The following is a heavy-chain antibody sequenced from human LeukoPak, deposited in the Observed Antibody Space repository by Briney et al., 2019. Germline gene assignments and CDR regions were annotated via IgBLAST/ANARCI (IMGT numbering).Heavy chain of an antibody. D-gene: IGHD2-15*01. CDR2: INPSGGST. CDR3: GRAQGRYCAGGSCYSLQIDY. CDR1: GYTFTSYY. J-gene: IGHJ4*02. Sequence: ASVKVSCKASGYTFTSYYMHWVRQAPGQGLEWMAIINPSGGSTGCAQQFQGRVTMTRDTSTSTVYMELSSLRSEDTAVYYCGRAQGRYCAGGSCYSLQIDYWGQGTLVIVSS. V-gene: IGHV1-46*01.